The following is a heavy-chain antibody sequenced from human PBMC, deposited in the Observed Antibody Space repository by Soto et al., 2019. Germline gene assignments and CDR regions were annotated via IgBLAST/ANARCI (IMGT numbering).Heavy chain of an antibody. D-gene: IGHD2-15*01. CDR1: GGSISSSSYY. J-gene: IGHJ5*02. V-gene: IGHV4-39*07. CDR3: ARDSRLDCSGGSCYSYWFDP. Sequence: SETLSLTCTVSGGSISSSSYYWGWIRQPPGKGLEWIGSVYYSGTTYDNPSLKSRVTISVDTSKNQFSLKLSSVTAADTAVYYCARDSRLDCSGGSCYSYWFDPWGQGTLVTVSS. CDR2: VYYSGTT.